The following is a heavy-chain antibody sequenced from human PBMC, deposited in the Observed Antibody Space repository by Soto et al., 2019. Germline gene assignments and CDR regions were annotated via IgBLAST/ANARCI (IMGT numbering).Heavy chain of an antibody. CDR1: GFSLTSTVVG. J-gene: IGHJ5*02. CDR2: VYWDDAK. D-gene: IGHD5-12*01. CDR3: AHRPNKGVDNNRWHNWFDL. V-gene: IGHV2-5*02. Sequence: QITLKESGPTLVKPTQTLTLTCTFSGFSLTSTVVGVGWIRQLPGKALEWLALVYWDDAKRYSPSLQSRVTITKDTSKNQVVLTMTNVDPVDTATYFCAHRPNKGVDNNRWHNWFDLWGQGTLVTVSS.